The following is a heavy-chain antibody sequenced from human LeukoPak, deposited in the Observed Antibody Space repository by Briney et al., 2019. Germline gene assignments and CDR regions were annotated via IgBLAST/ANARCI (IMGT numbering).Heavy chain of an antibody. J-gene: IGHJ4*02. D-gene: IGHD3-22*01. CDR1: GFTFSSYA. V-gene: IGHV3-30*04. CDR3: ARQSRYYYDSSGYSAFDY. CDR2: ISYDGSNK. Sequence: GGSLRLSCAASGFTFSSYAMHWVRQAPGKGLEWVAVISYDGSNKYYADSVKGRFTISRDNSKNTLYLQMNSLRAEDTAVYYCARQSRYYYDSSGYSAFDYWGQGTLATVSS.